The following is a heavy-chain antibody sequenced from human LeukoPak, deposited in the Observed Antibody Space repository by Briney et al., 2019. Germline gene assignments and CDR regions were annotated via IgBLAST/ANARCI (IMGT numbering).Heavy chain of an antibody. D-gene: IGHD1-26*01. Sequence: GGSLRLSCVASGFTFSSYSMNWVRQAPGKGLEWVSFISSSSSFIYSAYSVKGRFTISNDNAKNPLYLQLNILRDEDTAVYYCARDGGGMVGALYYFDSWGQGTLVTVSS. CDR1: GFTFSSYS. J-gene: IGHJ4*02. CDR2: ISSSSSFI. V-gene: IGHV3-21*01. CDR3: ARDGGGMVGALYYFDS.